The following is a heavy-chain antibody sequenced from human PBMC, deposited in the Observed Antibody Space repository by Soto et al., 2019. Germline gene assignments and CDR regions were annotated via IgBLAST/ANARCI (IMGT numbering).Heavy chain of an antibody. CDR3: ARVLAYDFWSGYYTRPNWFDP. CDR1: GGSFSGYY. D-gene: IGHD3-3*01. Sequence: SETLSLTCAVYGGSFSGYYWSSIRQPPGKRLEWIGEINHSGSTNYNPSLKSRVTISVDTSKNQFSLKLSSVTAADTAVYYCARVLAYDFWSGYYTRPNWFDPWGQGTLVTVSS. CDR2: INHSGST. V-gene: IGHV4-34*01. J-gene: IGHJ5*02.